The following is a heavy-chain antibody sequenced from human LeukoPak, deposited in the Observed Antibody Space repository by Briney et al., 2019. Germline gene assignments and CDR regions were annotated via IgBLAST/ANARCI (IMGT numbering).Heavy chain of an antibody. CDR1: RFTFSNAW. CDR2: IKSKTDGGTT. CDR3: TTDLSWEPLDY. Sequence: GGSLRLSCAASRFTFSNAWMSWVRQAPGKGLEWVGRIKSKTDGGTTDYAAPVKGRFTISRDDSKNTLYLQMNSLKTEDTAVYYCTTDLSWEPLDYWGQGTLVTVSS. J-gene: IGHJ4*02. V-gene: IGHV3-15*01. D-gene: IGHD1-26*01.